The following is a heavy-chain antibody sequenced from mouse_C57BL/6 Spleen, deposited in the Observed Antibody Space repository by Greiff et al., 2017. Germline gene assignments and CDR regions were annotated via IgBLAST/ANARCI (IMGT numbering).Heavy chain of an antibody. CDR2: IDPETGGT. CDR1: GYTFTDYE. D-gene: IGHD4-1*01. V-gene: IGHV1-15*01. CDR3: TRDQLTGVYLDY. J-gene: IGHJ3*01. Sequence: QVQLQQSGAELVRPGASVTLSCKASGYTFTDYEMHWVKQTPVNGLEWIGAIDPETGGTAYNQKFKGKDILTADKSSSTAYMELRSLTSEDSAVYYCTRDQLTGVYLDYWGQGTLVTVSA.